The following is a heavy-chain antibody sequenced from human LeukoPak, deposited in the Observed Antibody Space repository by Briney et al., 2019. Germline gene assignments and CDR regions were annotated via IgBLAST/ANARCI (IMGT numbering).Heavy chain of an antibody. CDR1: GGSISSSSDY. J-gene: IGHJ4*02. V-gene: IGHV4-39*07. D-gene: IGHD4-23*01. CDR2: IYYSGSS. CDR3: ARADYGGNSVFDY. Sequence: SKTLSLTCTVSGGSISSSSDYWGWIRQPPGKGLEWIGIIYYSGSSYYNASLKSRVTISVDTSKNQFSLKLSSVTAADTAVYYCARADYGGNSVFDYWGQGTLVTVSS.